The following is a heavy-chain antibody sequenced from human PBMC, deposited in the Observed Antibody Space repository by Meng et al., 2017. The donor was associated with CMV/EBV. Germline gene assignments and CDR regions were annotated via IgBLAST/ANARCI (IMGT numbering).Heavy chain of an antibody. Sequence: GGSLSSCAASGFTFSSYWMHWVRQAPGKGLVWVSRINSDGSSTSYADSVKGRFTISRDNAKNTLYLQMNSLRAEDTAVYYCARDALVVVPAATVYYYGMDVWGQGTTVTVSS. J-gene: IGHJ6*02. CDR2: INSDGSST. CDR1: GFTFSSYW. D-gene: IGHD2-2*01. V-gene: IGHV3-74*01. CDR3: ARDALVVVPAATVYYYGMDV.